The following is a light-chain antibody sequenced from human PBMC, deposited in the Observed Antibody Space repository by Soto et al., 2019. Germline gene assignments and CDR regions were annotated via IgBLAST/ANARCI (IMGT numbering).Light chain of an antibody. CDR1: QSVTSSY. J-gene: IGKJ1*01. V-gene: IGKV3-20*01. CDR3: QHYNSYSEA. CDR2: GAS. Sequence: EIVLTQSPGTLSLSPGERATLSCRASQSVTSSYLAWWQQKPGQAPRLLIYGASSRATGIPDRFSGSGSGTDFTLTISRLEPDDFATYYCQHYNSYSEAFGQGTKVELK.